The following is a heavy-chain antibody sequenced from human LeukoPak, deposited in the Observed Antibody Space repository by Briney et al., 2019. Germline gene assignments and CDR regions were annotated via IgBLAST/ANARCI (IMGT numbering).Heavy chain of an antibody. CDR1: GFTFSSYA. D-gene: IGHD3-3*01. V-gene: IGHV3-23*01. J-gene: IGHJ4*02. CDR3: AKDSSTYYDFWSGYYRGYYFDY. CDR2: ISGSGGST. Sequence: GGSLRLSCAASGFTFSSYAMSWVRQAPGKGLEWVSAISGSGGSTYYADSVKGRFTISRDNSKNTLYLQMNSLRAEDTAVYYCAKDSSTYYDFWSGYYRGYYFDYWGQGTLVTVSS.